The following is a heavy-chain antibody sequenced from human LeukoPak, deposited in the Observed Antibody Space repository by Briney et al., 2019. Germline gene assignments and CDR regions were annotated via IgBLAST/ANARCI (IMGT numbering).Heavy chain of an antibody. CDR1: GFTFSRYG. D-gene: IGHD3-22*01. Sequence: GGSLRLSCAASGFTFSRYGMSWVRQAPGMGLQWVSAISVSGGDTYYADSVKGRFTISRDNAKKSLYLQMNSLRAEDTAVYYCARSRYDSSGYYGIIGNWGQGTLVTVSS. CDR2: ISVSGGDT. V-gene: IGHV3-21*01. J-gene: IGHJ4*02. CDR3: ARSRYDSSGYYGIIGN.